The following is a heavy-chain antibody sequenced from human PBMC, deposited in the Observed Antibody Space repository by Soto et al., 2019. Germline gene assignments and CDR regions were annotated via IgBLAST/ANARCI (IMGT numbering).Heavy chain of an antibody. Sequence: GGSLRLSCAASGFTFSSYGMHWVRQAPGKGLEWVAVISYDGSNKYYADSVKGRFTISRDNSKNTLYLQMNSLRAEDTAVYYCAKDSFWSGSARSLPLIWGQGTLVTVSS. V-gene: IGHV3-30*18. D-gene: IGHD3-3*01. CDR3: AKDSFWSGSARSLPLI. J-gene: IGHJ4*02. CDR2: ISYDGSNK. CDR1: GFTFSSYG.